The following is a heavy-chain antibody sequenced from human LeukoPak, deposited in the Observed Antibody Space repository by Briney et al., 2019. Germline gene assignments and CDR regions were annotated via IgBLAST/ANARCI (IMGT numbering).Heavy chain of an antibody. J-gene: IGHJ4*02. CDR3: ARGPGGYSYGADY. CDR1: GGTFSSYA. CDR2: IIPILGIA. D-gene: IGHD5-18*01. V-gene: IGHV1-69*04. Sequence: ASVKVSCKASGGTFSSYAISWVRQAPGQGLEWMGRIIPILGIANYAQKFQGRVTITADKSTSTAYMELSSLRSEDTAVYYCARGPGGYSYGADYWGQGTLVTVSS.